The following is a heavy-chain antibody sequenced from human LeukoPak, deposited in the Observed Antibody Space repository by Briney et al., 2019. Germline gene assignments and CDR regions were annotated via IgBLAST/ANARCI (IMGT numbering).Heavy chain of an antibody. CDR2: ISWNSGSI. CDR3: AKEVAGYFQH. V-gene: IGHV3-9*01. CDR1: GFTFDDYA. Sequence: GGSLRLSCAASGFTFDDYAMHWVRQAPGKGLEWVSGISWNSGSIGYADSVKGRFTISRDNSKNSLYLQMNSLRAEDTALYYCAKEVAGYFQHWGQGTLVTVSS. J-gene: IGHJ1*01.